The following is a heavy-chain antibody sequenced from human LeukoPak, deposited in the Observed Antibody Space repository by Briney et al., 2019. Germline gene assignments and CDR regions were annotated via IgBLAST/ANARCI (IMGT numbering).Heavy chain of an antibody. CDR2: IYSSGST. V-gene: IGHV4-4*07. CDR1: GGSISSYY. D-gene: IGHD6-13*01. J-gene: IGHJ3*02. CDR3: ARGIAAASERALDI. Sequence: SETLSLTCTVSGGSISSYYWSWIRQPAGKGLEWIRRIYSSGSTDYNPSLKSRVTMSVDTSKNQFSLKLTSVTAADTAVYYCARGIAAASERALDIWGQGTTVTVSS.